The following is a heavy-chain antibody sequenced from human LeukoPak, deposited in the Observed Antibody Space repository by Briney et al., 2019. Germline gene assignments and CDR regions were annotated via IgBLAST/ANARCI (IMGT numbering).Heavy chain of an antibody. D-gene: IGHD3-22*01. CDR2: IWFDGSTQ. CDR1: GFAFSTHG. J-gene: IGHJ3*02. CDR3: AHYDSSGYHAFDI. V-gene: IGHV3-33*01. Sequence: GGSLRLSCAASGFAFSTHGMHWVRQAPGKGLEWVSVIWFDGSTQYYTDSVKGRFTISRDNSKNTLYLQMNSLRAEDTAVYYCAHYDSSGYHAFDIWGQGTMVTVSS.